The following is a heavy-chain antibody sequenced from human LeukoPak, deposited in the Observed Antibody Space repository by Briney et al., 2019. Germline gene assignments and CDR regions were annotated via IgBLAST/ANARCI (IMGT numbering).Heavy chain of an antibody. D-gene: IGHD3-10*01. CDR2: INPNSGGT. V-gene: IGHV1-2*04. Sequence: GASVKVSCKASGYTFTSYGISWVRQAPGQGLEWMGWINPNSGGTNYAQKFQGWVTMTRDTSISTAYMELSRLRSDDTAVYYCARDRYYGSGSYYMNDAFDIWGQGTMVTVSS. J-gene: IGHJ3*02. CDR1: GYTFTSYG. CDR3: ARDRYYGSGSYYMNDAFDI.